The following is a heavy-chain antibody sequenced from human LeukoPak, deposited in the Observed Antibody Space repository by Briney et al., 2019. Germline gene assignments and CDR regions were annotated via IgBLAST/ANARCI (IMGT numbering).Heavy chain of an antibody. J-gene: IGHJ6*02. CDR3: ARSSNSPYYYYGMDV. CDR1: GGTFSIYA. Sequence: SVKVSCKPSGGTFSIYAICWVRQAPGPGLGWVGRIIPILGIANYAQKFQGRVTITADKSTSTAYMELSSLRSEDTAVYYCARSSNSPYYYYGMDVWGQGTTVTVSS. CDR2: IIPILGIA. V-gene: IGHV1-69*04. D-gene: IGHD2/OR15-2a*01.